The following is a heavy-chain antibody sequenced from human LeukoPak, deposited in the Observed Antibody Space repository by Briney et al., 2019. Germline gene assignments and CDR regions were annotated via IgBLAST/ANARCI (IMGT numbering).Heavy chain of an antibody. CDR3: ARDQRVYGSGSYGSFDY. J-gene: IGHJ4*02. V-gene: IGHV3-64*01. CDR1: GLTFSNYA. D-gene: IGHD3-10*01. Sequence: PGGSLRLSCAASGLTFSNYAMHWVRQAPGKGLEYVSAISSNGGSTYYANSVKGRFTISRDNSKNTLYLQMGSLRAEDMAVYYCARDQRVYGSGSYGSFDYWGQGTLVTVSS. CDR2: ISSNGGST.